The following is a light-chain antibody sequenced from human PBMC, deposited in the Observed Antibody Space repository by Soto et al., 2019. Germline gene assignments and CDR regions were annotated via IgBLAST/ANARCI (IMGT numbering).Light chain of an antibody. CDR1: QTVSNS. CDR3: QQYNTWPPPSES. CDR2: GAS. Sequence: EIVMTQSPATLSVSPGERDTLSCRASQTVSNSLAWYQQKPGQAPRLLIYGASTRATGIPARFSGRGSGTEFTLPISSLQSVDFAVYYCQQYNTWPPPSESVGPGTKVDIK. J-gene: IGKJ3*01. V-gene: IGKV3D-15*01.